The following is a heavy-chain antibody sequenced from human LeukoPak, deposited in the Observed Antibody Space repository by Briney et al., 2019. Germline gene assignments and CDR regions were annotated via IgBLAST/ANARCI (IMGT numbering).Heavy chain of an antibody. J-gene: IGHJ4*02. CDR1: GYSFTNYW. D-gene: IGHD3-10*01. CDR3: ARHLDGSGSYYGYYFDY. Sequence: GESLEISCKASGYSFTNYWIGWVRQMPGKGLEWMGIIYPGDSDTKYSPSFKGQVTISADKSINTAYLQWSSLKASDTAMYYCARHLDGSGSYYGYYFDYWGQGTLLTVSS. CDR2: IYPGDSDT. V-gene: IGHV5-51*01.